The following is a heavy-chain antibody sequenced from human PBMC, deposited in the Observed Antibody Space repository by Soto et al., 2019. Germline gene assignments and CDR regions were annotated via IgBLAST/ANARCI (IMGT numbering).Heavy chain of an antibody. Sequence: QVQLQESGPGLVKPSQTLSLTCTVSAGSISSGDYYWSWIRHPPGKGLEWIGYIYYSGSTYYNPSLKSRVTISVDPCKNQFSLKLSSVTAADTSVYYCARTYYYDSSGYLDYWGQGTLVMVSS. D-gene: IGHD3-22*01. V-gene: IGHV4-30-4*01. J-gene: IGHJ4*02. CDR1: AGSISSGDYY. CDR2: IYYSGST. CDR3: ARTYYYDSSGYLDY.